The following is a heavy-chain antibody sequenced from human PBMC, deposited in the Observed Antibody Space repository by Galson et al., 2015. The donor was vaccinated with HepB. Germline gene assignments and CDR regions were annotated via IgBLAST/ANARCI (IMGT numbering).Heavy chain of an antibody. CDR1: GGSISSAGYY. CDR3: AREFTYSSGPGAFDI. Sequence: TLSLTCTVSGGSISSAGYYWTWIRQPPGRGLEWIGHIYYNGNSYYNPSLKSRVTVSVDTSKNQFSLKLNSVTAADTAVYYCAREFTYSSGPGAFDIWGLGTMVTVSS. D-gene: IGHD3-10*01. J-gene: IGHJ3*02. V-gene: IGHV4-30-4*01. CDR2: IYYNGNS.